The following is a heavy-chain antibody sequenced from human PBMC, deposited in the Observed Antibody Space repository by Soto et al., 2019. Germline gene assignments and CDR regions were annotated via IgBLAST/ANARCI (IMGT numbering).Heavy chain of an antibody. J-gene: IGHJ4*02. CDR3: AREGIAVAGSFDY. Sequence: VKVSCKASGGTFSSYTISWVRQAPGQGLEWMGRIIPILGIANYAQKFQGRVTITADKSTSTAYMELSSLRSEDTAVYYCAREGIAVAGSFDYWGQGTLVTVSS. CDR1: GGTFSSYT. D-gene: IGHD6-19*01. V-gene: IGHV1-69*10. CDR2: IIPILGIA.